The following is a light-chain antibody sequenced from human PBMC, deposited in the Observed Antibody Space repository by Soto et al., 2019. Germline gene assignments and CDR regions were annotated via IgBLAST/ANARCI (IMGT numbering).Light chain of an antibody. CDR3: SSYTSSTIL. Sequence: QSALTQPASVSGSPGQSIIISCTGTSSDADAYNYVSWYQHHPGKAPKLLIYDVSNRPSGISNRFSGSKSGNTASLTISGLQPDDEADYFCSSYTSSTILFGGGTKVTVL. CDR1: SSDADAYNY. CDR2: DVS. J-gene: IGLJ2*01. V-gene: IGLV2-14*03.